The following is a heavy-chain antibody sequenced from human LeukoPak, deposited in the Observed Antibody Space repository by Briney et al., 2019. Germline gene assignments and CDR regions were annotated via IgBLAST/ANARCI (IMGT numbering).Heavy chain of an antibody. Sequence: GGALRLSFAASGCTFSKHWLHWVRQARGKGLVWMSSINSDGSGTSYADSVKGRFTISRDHDKNALYLQMNSLRAEDTALYYCARDSIPVYLYFHHWGQGTLVTVS. CDR1: GCTFSKHW. CDR3: ARDSIPVYLYFHH. J-gene: IGHJ4*02. D-gene: IGHD6-19*01. CDR2: INSDGSGT. V-gene: IGHV3-74*01.